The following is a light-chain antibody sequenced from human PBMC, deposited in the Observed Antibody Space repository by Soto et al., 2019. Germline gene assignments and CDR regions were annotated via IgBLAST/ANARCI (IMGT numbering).Light chain of an antibody. V-gene: IGLV1-47*01. J-gene: IGLJ3*02. CDR1: SSNIGKNY. CDR3: SVWDANLSAWV. CDR2: RNN. Sequence: QPVLTQPPSTSGTPGQRVTISCSGSSSNIGKNYVYWYQQLPGMAPKLLIYRNNQRPSGVPDQFSGSKSGTSASLAISGLRSEDEADYYCSVWDANLSAWVFGGGTKVTVL.